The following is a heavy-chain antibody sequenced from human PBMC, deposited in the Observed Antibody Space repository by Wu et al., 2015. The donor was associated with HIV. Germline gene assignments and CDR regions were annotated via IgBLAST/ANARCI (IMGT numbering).Heavy chain of an antibody. Sequence: QLQLEQSGPEVKKPETSVKVSCKASGLRLVTSVIQWVRQARGERPEWVGWIVVGNGDTNYAQKFAERVTLTRDMSKNTVYMELRSLRSNDTAKYYCATRYPGSGSYTHYFYGMDVWGQGTAITVSS. CDR1: GLRLVTSV. J-gene: IGHJ6*01. V-gene: IGHV1-58*02. CDR2: IVVGNGDT. CDR3: ATRYPGSGSYTHYFYGMDV. D-gene: IGHD3-10*01.